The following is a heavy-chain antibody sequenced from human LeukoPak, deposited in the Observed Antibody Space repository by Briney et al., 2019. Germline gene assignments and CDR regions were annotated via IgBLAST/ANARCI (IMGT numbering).Heavy chain of an antibody. J-gene: IGHJ4*02. V-gene: IGHV3-33*01. D-gene: IGHD3-10*01. Sequence: GGSLRLSCAASGFTFSSYGMHWVRQAPGKGLEWVAVIWYDGSNKYYADSVKGRFTISRDNSKNTLYLQMNSLRAEDTAVYYCARDAITMARGVIIYYFDYWGQGTLVTVSS. CDR3: ARDAITMARGVIIYYFDY. CDR1: GFTFSSYG. CDR2: IWYDGSNK.